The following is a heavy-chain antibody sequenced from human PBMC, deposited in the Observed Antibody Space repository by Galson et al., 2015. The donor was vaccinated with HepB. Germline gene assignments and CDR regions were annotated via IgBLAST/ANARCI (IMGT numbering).Heavy chain of an antibody. CDR3: ARDTFNYDIYYYFDY. D-gene: IGHD3-9*01. J-gene: IGHJ4*02. CDR1: GFTFSSFG. V-gene: IGHV3-33*01. Sequence: SLRLSCAASGFTFSSFGMHWVRQAPGKGLEWVAVIWYDGSTKDYADSVKGRFTISRDISKNTVFLQMNNLRADDTAVYYCARDTFNYDIYYYFDYWGQGTLVTVSS. CDR2: IWYDGSTK.